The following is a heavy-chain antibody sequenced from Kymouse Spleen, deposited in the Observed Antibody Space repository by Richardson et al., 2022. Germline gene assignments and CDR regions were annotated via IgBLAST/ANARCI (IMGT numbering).Heavy chain of an antibody. CDR2: ISSSSSTI. J-gene: IGHJ5*02. V-gene: IGHV3-48*02. CDR3: ARDYSNYRITGTTEWFDP. Sequence: EVQLVESGGGLVQPGGSLRLSCAASGFTFSSYSMNWVRQAPGKGLEWVSYISSSSSTIYYADSVKGRFTISRDNAKNSLYLQMNSLRDEDTAVYYCARDYSNYRITGTTEWFDPWGQGTLVTVSS. CDR1: GFTFSSYS. D-gene: IGHD1-7*01.